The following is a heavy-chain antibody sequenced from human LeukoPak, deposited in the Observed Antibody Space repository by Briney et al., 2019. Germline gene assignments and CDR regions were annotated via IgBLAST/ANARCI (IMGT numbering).Heavy chain of an antibody. CDR3: ARENSGCIDY. CDR1: GGSISSGGYS. Sequence: SQTLSLTCAVSGGSISSGGYSWSWIRQPPGTGLEWIGYIYHSGSTYYNPSLKSRVTISVDRSKNQFSLKLSSVTAADTAVYYCARENSGCIDYWGQGTLVTVSS. D-gene: IGHD5-12*01. CDR2: IYHSGST. V-gene: IGHV4-30-2*01. J-gene: IGHJ4*02.